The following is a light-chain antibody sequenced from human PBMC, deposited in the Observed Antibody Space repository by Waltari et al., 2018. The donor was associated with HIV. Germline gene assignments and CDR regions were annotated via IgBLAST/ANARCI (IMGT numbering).Light chain of an antibody. CDR3: CSYAGTYTYV. Sequence: QSALTQPRSVSGSPGQSVTISCPGPSSDVGGYNYVSWYQKHPGKAPKLMLYDVSKRPSGVPDRFSGSKSGNTASLTISGLQAEDEADYYCCSYAGTYTYVFGSGTTVTVL. CDR1: SSDVGGYNY. J-gene: IGLJ1*01. CDR2: DVS. V-gene: IGLV2-11*01.